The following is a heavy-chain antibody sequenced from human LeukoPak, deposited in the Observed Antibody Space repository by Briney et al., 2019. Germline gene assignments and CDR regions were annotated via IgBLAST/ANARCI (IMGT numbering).Heavy chain of an antibody. V-gene: IGHV3-33*01. CDR2: IWYDGTNK. D-gene: IGHD3-22*01. CDR3: VTTSSDPQDSSGYLGY. CDR1: GFTFSSYG. Sequence: GGSLRLSCAASGFTFSSYGMHWVRQAPGKGLEWVALIWYDGTNKYYADSVKGRFTISRENSKNTLYLQMNSLSAEDTAVYYCVTTSSDPQDSSGYLGYWGQGTLVTVSS. J-gene: IGHJ4*02.